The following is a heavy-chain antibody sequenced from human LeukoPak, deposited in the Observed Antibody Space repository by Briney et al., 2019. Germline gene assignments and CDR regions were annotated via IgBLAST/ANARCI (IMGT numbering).Heavy chain of an antibody. CDR1: GYSFTSYW. D-gene: IGHD3-22*01. CDR2: IYPGDSDI. V-gene: IGHV5-51*01. CDR3: ARTEYDYDSSGYYRTDGFDI. Sequence: GESLKISCKGSGYSFTSYWIGWVRQMPGKGLELMGIIYPGDSDIRYSPSFQGQVTISADKSISTAYLQWSSLKASDTAMYYCARTEYDYDSSGYYRTDGFDIWGQGTMVTVSS. J-gene: IGHJ3*02.